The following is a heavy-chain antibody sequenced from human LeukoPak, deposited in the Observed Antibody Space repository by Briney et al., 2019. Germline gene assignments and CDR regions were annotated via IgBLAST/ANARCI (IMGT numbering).Heavy chain of an antibody. V-gene: IGHV4-59*08. CDR1: GGSISSYY. J-gene: IGHJ5*02. CDR3: AGCYGGDNWFDP. CDR2: IYYSGST. Sequence: SETLSLTCTVSGGSISSYYWSWIRQPPGKGLEWIGYIYYSGSTNYNPSLKSRVTISIDTSKNQFSLKLSSVTAADTAVYYCAGCYGGDNWFDPWGQGTLVTVSS. D-gene: IGHD2-15*01.